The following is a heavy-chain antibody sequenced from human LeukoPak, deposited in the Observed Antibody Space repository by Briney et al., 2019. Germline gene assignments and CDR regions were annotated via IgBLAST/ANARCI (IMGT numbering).Heavy chain of an antibody. CDR2: IYSGGST. D-gene: IGHD1-26*01. CDR1: GFTVSSNY. J-gene: IGHJ4*02. V-gene: IGHV3-53*01. CDR3: AKDMEAILRTFDY. Sequence: GGPLRLSCAASGFTVSSNYMSWVRQAPGKGLEWVSIIYSGGSTFYADSVKGRFTISRDNAKNSLYLQMNSLRAEDTAVYYCAKDMEAILRTFDYWGQGTLVTVSS.